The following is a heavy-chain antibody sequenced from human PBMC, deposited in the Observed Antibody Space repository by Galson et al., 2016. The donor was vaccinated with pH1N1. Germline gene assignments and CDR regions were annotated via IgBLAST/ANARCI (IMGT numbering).Heavy chain of an antibody. Sequence: SVKVSCKASGYTFTGYYMHWVRQAPGQGLEWMGRINPNSGGTNYAQKFQGRVTMTRDTSISTAYMELSRLRSDDTAVYYCARVYSRGGTYYPDAFDIRGQGTMVTVSS. CDR3: ARVYSRGGTYYPDAFDI. V-gene: IGHV1-2*06. CDR2: INPNSGGT. D-gene: IGHD1-26*01. CDR1: GYTFTGYY. J-gene: IGHJ3*02.